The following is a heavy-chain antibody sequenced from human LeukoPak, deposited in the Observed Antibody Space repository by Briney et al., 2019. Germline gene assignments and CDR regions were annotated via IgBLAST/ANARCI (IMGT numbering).Heavy chain of an antibody. CDR3: AKDMTYYGSGSYHYGFDY. CDR2: ISWNSGSI. V-gene: IGHV3-9*01. Sequence: GGSLRLSCAASGFTFDDYAMHWVRQAPGKGLEWVSGISWNSGSIGYADSVKGRFSISRDNAKNSLYLQMNSLRAEDTALYYCAKDMTYYGSGSYHYGFDYWGQGTLVTVSS. D-gene: IGHD3-10*01. CDR1: GFTFDDYA. J-gene: IGHJ4*02.